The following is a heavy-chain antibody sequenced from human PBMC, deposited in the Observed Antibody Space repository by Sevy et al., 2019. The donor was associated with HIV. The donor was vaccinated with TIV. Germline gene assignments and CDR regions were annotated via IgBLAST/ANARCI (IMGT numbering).Heavy chain of an antibody. D-gene: IGHD3-3*01. CDR1: GGSISSSSYY. CDR2: IYYSGST. J-gene: IGHJ5*02. V-gene: IGHV4-39*01. CDR3: AVITIFGVVTDNWFDP. Sequence: SETLSLTCTVSGGSISSSSYYWGWIRQPPGKGLEWIGSIYYSGSTYYNPSLNSRVTISVHTSENQVSLKLGSVTAADTAVYYCAVITIFGVVTDNWFDPWGQGTRVTVSS.